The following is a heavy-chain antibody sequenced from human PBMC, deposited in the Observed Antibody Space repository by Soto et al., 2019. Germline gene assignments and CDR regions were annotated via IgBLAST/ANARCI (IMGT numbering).Heavy chain of an antibody. Sequence: SETLSLTCTVSSGSISSGGYYWSWIRQHPGKGLERIGYIFYSGSTYYNPSLKSRVTISVDTSKNQFSLKLSSVTAADTSVYFFSIDGGRVSWSLSYYMDVWGKGTTVTVAS. CDR2: IFYSGST. J-gene: IGHJ6*03. CDR1: SGSISSGGYY. D-gene: IGHD1-26*01. V-gene: IGHV4-31*03. CDR3: SIDGGRVSWSLSYYMDV.